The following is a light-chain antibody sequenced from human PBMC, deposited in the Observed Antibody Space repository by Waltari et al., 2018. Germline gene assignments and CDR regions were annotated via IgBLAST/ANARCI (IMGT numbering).Light chain of an antibody. CDR2: AAS. Sequence: DIQMTQSPSSLSASVADRVTINCRASQSISTHLNWYQQKPGKAPKLLIFAASSLKSGVPSRFSGSGSGTDFTLTIRSLQPEDFATYYCQQTYNSPPWTFGQGTKVEIK. CDR3: QQTYNSPPWT. J-gene: IGKJ1*01. V-gene: IGKV1-39*01. CDR1: QSISTH.